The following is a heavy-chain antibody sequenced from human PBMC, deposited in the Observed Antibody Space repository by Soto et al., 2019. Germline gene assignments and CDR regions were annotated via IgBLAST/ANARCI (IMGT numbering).Heavy chain of an antibody. CDR3: AKFGMATTKRSPPYYIDY. D-gene: IGHD1-1*01. V-gene: IGHV3-23*01. CDR2: ISGSGGGT. Sequence: AASGVTFRSSAVGGARQAPGKGLEWVSSISGSGGGTYYADSVKGRFTFSRDNSKNTLYLQMNSLRAEDTAVYYCAKFGMATTKRSPPYYIDYWGQGALVTVSS. J-gene: IGHJ4*02. CDR1: GVTFRSSA.